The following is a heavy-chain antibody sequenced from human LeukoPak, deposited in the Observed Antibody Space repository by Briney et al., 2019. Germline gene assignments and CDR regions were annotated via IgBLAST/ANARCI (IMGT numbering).Heavy chain of an antibody. CDR3: ASEHSGNYYRPFDY. CDR1: GFTFSNAW. D-gene: IGHD1-26*01. Sequence: PGGSLRLSCAASGFTFSNAWMSWVRQAPGKGLEWVSSISTSSLYIYYADSVKGRFTISRDNAKNSLYLQMNSLRAEDTAVYYCASEHSGNYYRPFDYWGQGTLVTVSS. V-gene: IGHV3-21*01. CDR2: ISTSSLYI. J-gene: IGHJ4*02.